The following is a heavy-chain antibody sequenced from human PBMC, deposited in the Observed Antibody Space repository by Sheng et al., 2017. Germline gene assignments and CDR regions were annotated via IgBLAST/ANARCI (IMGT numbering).Heavy chain of an antibody. J-gene: IGHJ3*02. V-gene: IGHV1-69*05. CDR3: ARVSHGGSYTGALDI. CDR1: GGSFSSFA. CDR2: IIPMFGTP. D-gene: IGHD1-26*01. Sequence: QVQLVQSGAEVKKPGSSVKVSCKTSGGSFSSFAINWVRQAPGQGLEWMGLIIPMFGTPNYAQRFQGRVTITTDESTSTNYMDLSSLRPADTAVYYCARVSHGGSYTGALDIWGQGTMVTVSS.